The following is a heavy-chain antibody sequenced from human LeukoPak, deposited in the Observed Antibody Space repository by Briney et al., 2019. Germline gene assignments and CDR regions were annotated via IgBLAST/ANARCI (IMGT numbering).Heavy chain of an antibody. CDR1: GYTFTSYG. CDR2: ISAYNGNS. CDR3: ARARSVQHTYYFDY. J-gene: IGHJ4*02. V-gene: IGHV1-18*01. Sequence: GASVKVSCKASGYTFTSYGISWVRQAPGQGPEWMGWISAYNGNSNFAQQLQGRVTMTTDTSTSTAYMELRSLTSDDTAVYYCARARSVQHTYYFDYWGQGTLVTVSS.